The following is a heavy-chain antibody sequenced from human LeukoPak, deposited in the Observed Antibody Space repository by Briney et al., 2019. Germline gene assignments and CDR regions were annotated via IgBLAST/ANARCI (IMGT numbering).Heavy chain of an antibody. V-gene: IGHV3-30*03. J-gene: IGHJ4*02. CDR1: GFSLTHDA. CDR3: AGDRWRGAPDYFDC. Sequence: TGGSLRLSCAASGFSLTHDAIHWVGQAPGKGLEWVAVVSKDTVSKLYRDSVKGRFTVSTDSSKNTVYLQMTGLRSEDTAVYYCAGDRWRGAPDYFDCWGQGTLVTVSS. D-gene: IGHD1-26*01. CDR2: VSKDTVSK.